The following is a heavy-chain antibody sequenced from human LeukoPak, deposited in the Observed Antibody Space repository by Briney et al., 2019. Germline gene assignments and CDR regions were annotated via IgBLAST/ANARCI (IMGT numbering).Heavy chain of an antibody. Sequence: GGSLRLSCAASGFTFSSYAVSWVRQAPGKGLVWVSRINIDGSSGSYADSVEGRFTISRDNAKNTVYLQMNSLRAEDTAVYYCTREVSGSLYFDYWGQGTLVTVSS. CDR2: INIDGSSG. CDR1: GFTFSSYA. J-gene: IGHJ4*02. V-gene: IGHV3-74*01. D-gene: IGHD1-26*01. CDR3: TREVSGSLYFDY.